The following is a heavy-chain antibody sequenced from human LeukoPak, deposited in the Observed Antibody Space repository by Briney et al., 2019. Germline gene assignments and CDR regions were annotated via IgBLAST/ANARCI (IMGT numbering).Heavy chain of an antibody. J-gene: IGHJ5*02. CDR1: GYTFTSYD. CDR2: MNPNSGNT. V-gene: IGHV1-8*01. CDR3: ARVRWSYLVPAAHRPSENWFDP. Sequence: ASVKVSCKASGYTFTSYDINWVRQATGQGLEWMGWMNPNSGNTGYAQKFQGRVTMTRNTSISTAYMELSSLRPEDTAVYYCARVRWSYLVPAAHRPSENWFDPWGQGTLVTVSS. D-gene: IGHD2-2*01.